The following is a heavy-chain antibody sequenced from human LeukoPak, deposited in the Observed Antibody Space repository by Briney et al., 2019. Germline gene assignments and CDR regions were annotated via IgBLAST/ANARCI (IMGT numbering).Heavy chain of an antibody. Sequence: GGSLRLSCAASGFSFSSYWMYWVRQTPGKGLVWVSRINSDGSSTSYADSVRGRFTISRDNAKNTLYLQMNSLRAEDTAVYYCAKVGAEGYWGQGTLVTVSS. CDR2: INSDGSST. CDR3: AKVGAEGY. CDR1: GFSFSSYW. D-gene: IGHD1-26*01. V-gene: IGHV3-74*01. J-gene: IGHJ4*02.